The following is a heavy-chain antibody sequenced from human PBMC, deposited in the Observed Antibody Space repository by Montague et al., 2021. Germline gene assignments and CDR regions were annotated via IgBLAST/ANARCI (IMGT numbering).Heavy chain of an antibody. CDR1: GGSISTYH. CDR3: ARQGFYESGGFFI. J-gene: IGHJ4*02. V-gene: IGHV4-59*01. CDR2: THYNGNT. Sequence: SETLSLTCTVSGGSISTYHWIWPRQPPGKGLEWIGETHYNGNTNYNYNPSLKSRVTISVDKSNNQFSLKLSSVTAADTAVYYCARQGFYESGGFFIWGLGTLVTVSS. D-gene: IGHD3-22*01.